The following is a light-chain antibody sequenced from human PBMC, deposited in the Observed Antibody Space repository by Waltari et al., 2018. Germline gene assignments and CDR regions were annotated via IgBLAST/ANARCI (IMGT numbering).Light chain of an antibody. CDR2: GAA. Sequence: EIVLTPSPGTLSLSTGESATLPCRTSQSVTRALAWYQQKPGQAPRLLIYGAANRATGIPDRFSGSGSGTDFSLTISSLEPEDFAVYYCQHYLRLPVTFGQGTKVEVK. CDR3: QHYLRLPVT. J-gene: IGKJ1*01. V-gene: IGKV3-20*01. CDR1: QSVTRA.